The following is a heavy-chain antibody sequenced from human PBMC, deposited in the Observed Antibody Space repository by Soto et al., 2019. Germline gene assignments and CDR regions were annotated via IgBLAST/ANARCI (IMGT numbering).Heavy chain of an antibody. D-gene: IGHD3-22*01. J-gene: IGHJ4*02. CDR3: ASPRNYYDSSGPQYYFDY. V-gene: IGHV1-69*06. CDR2: IIPIFGTA. CDR1: GGTFSSYA. Sequence: SVKVSCKASGGTFSSYAISWLRQAPGQGLEWMGGIIPIFGTANYAQKFQGRVTITADKSTSTAYMELSSLRSEDTAVYYCASPRNYYDSSGPQYYFDYWGQGTLVTVSS.